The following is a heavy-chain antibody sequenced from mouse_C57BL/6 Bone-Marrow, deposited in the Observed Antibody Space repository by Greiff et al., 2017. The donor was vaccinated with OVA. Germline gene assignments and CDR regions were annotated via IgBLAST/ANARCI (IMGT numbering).Heavy chain of an antibody. CDR2: IWSGGST. J-gene: IGHJ3*01. CDR1: GFSLTSYG. CDR3: AIPLY. Sequence: VKLVESGPGLVQPSQSLYIPCKVSGFSLTSYGVNWVRQSPGKGLEWLGVIWSGGSTAYNAAFLYRLSISNDNSKSQVFFKMISLQADDTAIYYCAIPLYWGQGTLVTVSA. V-gene: IGHV2-2*01.